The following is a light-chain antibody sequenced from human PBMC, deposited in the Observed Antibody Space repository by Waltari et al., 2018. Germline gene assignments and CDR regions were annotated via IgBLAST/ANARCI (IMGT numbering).Light chain of an antibody. J-gene: IGKJ1*01. CDR3: QHYLRLPAT. V-gene: IGKV3-20*01. CDR2: GAS. Sequence: EIVLTQSPGTLSLSPGERATRSCRASQIVTRTLAWYQQKPGQAPRLLIYGASTRATGIPDRFSGSGSGTDFSLTISRLEPEDFAVYYCQHYLRLPATFGQGTKVEIK. CDR1: QIVTRT.